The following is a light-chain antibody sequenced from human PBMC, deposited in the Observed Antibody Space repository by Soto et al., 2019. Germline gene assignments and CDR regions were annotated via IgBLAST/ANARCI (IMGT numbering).Light chain of an antibody. Sequence: DIQMTQSPSSLSASVGDRVTITCRASQGISTYLAWYQQRPGKVPTLLIYAASTLQSGVPSRFSGSGSGTDFTLTISSLQPEDVATYYCQKYNSAPWTFGQGTKVDIK. CDR3: QKYNSAPWT. V-gene: IGKV1-27*01. J-gene: IGKJ1*01. CDR2: AAS. CDR1: QGISTY.